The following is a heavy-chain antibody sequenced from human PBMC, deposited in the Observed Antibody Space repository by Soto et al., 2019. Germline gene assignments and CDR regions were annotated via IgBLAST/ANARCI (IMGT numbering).Heavy chain of an antibody. CDR1: GYSFTNHD. V-gene: IGHV1-8*01. J-gene: IGHJ4*02. Sequence: QVQLVQSGAEVKKPGASVKVSCKTSGYSFTNHDINWVRQAPGQGLEWRGWMSPNSGNTGFAQKFQGRVTLTVNTAISTAYMELRSLTSEDTAVYYYARGDDFWRGRLDYWGEGTLVTASS. D-gene: IGHD3-3*01. CDR2: MSPNSGNT. CDR3: ARGDDFWRGRLDY.